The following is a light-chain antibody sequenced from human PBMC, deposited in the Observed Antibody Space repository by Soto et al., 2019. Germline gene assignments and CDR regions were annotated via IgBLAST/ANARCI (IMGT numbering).Light chain of an antibody. J-gene: IGKJ1*01. Sequence: EIVLTQSPATLSLSPGERATLSCRASQSVSSYLAWYQQKPGQPPRLLIYDASNRATGIPARFSGSGSGTDFTLTISSLEPEDFAVYYCHQFGYSPRTFGQGTKVE. CDR1: QSVSSY. CDR3: HQFGYSPRT. CDR2: DAS. V-gene: IGKV3-11*01.